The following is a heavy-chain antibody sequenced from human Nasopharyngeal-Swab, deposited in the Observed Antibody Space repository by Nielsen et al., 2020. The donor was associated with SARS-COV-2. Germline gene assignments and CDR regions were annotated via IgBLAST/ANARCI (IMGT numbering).Heavy chain of an antibody. CDR3: ARGRISDWPYSYYMDV. V-gene: IGHV4-59*02. D-gene: IGHD3-9*01. Sequence: GSLRLSCTVSSGSVGSYHWSWIRQPPGKGLEWIGFVYTSGNTDYNPSLKSRGTISMDTSKNQFSLKLISVTAADTALYYCARGRISDWPYSYYMDVWGKGTTVTVSS. J-gene: IGHJ6*03. CDR2: VYTSGNT. CDR1: SGSVGSYH.